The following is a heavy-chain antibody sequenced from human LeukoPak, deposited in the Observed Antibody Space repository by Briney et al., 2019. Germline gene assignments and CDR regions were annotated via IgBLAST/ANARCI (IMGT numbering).Heavy chain of an antibody. V-gene: IGHV4-39*01. J-gene: IGHJ6*02. D-gene: IGHD1-26*01. CDR2: IYYSGST. CDR3: ARFRGSYYYGMDV. CDR1: GGSISSSSYY. Sequence: SETLSLTCTVSGGSISSSSYYWGWIRQPPGKGLEWIGSIYYSGSTYYNPSLKSRVTISVDTSKNQFSLKLSSVTAADTAVYYCARFRGSYYYGMDVWGQGTTVTVSS.